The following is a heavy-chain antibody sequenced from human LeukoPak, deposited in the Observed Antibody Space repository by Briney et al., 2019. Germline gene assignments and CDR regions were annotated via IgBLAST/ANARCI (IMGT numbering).Heavy chain of an antibody. Sequence: ASVKVSCKASGYTFTGYYIHWVRQAPGQGLEWVGWINPNSGGTKYAQRFQGRVNVTGDTSISTAYMELSRLRSDDTAVYYCAREAPELGRAFDIRGQGTMVTVSS. CDR2: INPNSGGT. V-gene: IGHV1-2*02. CDR1: GYTFTGYY. D-gene: IGHD7-27*01. CDR3: AREAPELGRAFDI. J-gene: IGHJ3*02.